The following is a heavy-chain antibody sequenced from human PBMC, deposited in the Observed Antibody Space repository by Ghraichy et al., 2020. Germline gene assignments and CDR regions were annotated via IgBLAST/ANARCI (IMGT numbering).Heavy chain of an antibody. CDR3: ARNGSGTNPFDH. J-gene: IGHJ4*02. CDR2: IYYSGST. D-gene: IGHD1-26*01. CDR1: GGSITTYY. Sequence: SQTLSLTCTVSGGSITTYYWSWIRQSPGKGLEWIGYIYYSGSTTYNPSLQSRVIISMETSKNTFSLNVTSVTAADTAVYFCARNGSGTNPFDHWGQGKLVTVSS. V-gene: IGHV4-59*01.